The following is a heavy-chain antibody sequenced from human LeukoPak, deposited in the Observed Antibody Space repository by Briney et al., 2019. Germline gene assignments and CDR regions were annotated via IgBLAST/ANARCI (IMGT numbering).Heavy chain of an antibody. CDR1: GFTLSTYW. CDR2: INSDGN. Sequence: GGSLRLSCAASGFTLSTYWIHWVRQPPGKWRVWVSRINSDGNSFADSVKGRFTISRDNAKNTVYLQMNSLRAEDTAVYFCARGYTFGTLDYWGQGALVTVSS. D-gene: IGHD3-16*01. V-gene: IGHV3-74*01. J-gene: IGHJ4*02. CDR3: ARGYTFGTLDY.